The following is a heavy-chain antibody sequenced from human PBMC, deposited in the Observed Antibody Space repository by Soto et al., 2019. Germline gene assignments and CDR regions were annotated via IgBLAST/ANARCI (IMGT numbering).Heavy chain of an antibody. J-gene: IGHJ4*02. Sequence: GGSLRLSCAASGFTFILYSMIWVRQAPGKGLEWVASITSSSSYIYYEDSLKGRFTISRDNAKNSLFLQLDSLRAEDTAVYFCVRARSTDSRPDYWGQGTLVTVSS. CDR3: VRARSTDSRPDY. CDR1: GFTFILYS. D-gene: IGHD3-22*01. CDR2: ITSSSSYI. V-gene: IGHV3-21*01.